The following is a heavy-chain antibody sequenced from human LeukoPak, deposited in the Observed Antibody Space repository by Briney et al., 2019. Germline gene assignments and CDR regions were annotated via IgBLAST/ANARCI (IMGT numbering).Heavy chain of an antibody. D-gene: IGHD3-3*02. CDR3: ARELEAGDFDY. Sequence: GGSLRLSCAASGFTFSSYSMNWVRQAPGKGLEWVSSISSSSSYIYYADSVKGRFTISRDNAKNSLYLQINSLRAEDTSVYDCARELEAGDFDYWGQGTLATVSS. CDR2: ISSSSSYI. CDR1: GFTFSSYS. J-gene: IGHJ4*02. V-gene: IGHV3-21*01.